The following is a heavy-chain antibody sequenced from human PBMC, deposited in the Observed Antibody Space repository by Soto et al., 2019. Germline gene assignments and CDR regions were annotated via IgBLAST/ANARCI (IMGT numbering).Heavy chain of an antibody. CDR1: GYTFSCYA. J-gene: IGHJ6*02. CDR2: IIPIFGTA. CDR3: ARDTYCSGGSCYHYGMEV. D-gene: IGHD2-15*01. Sequence: GASVKVSCKASGYTFSCYAICWVRQAPGQGLEWMGGIIPIFGTANYAQKFQGRVTITADESTSTAYMELSSLRSEDTAVYYCARDTYCSGGSCYHYGMEVWGQGTTVTVSS. V-gene: IGHV1-69*13.